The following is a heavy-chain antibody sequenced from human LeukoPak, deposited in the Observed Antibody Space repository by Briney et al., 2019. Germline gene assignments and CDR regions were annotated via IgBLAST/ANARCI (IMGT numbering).Heavy chain of an antibody. CDR3: ARSKGGDY. V-gene: IGHV3-64*01. J-gene: IGHJ4*02. CDR2: ISSNGGST. Sequence: PGGSLRLSCAASGFTFSSYSMNWVRQAPGKGLEYVSAISSNGGSTYYANSVKGRFTISRDNSKNTLYLQMGSLRAEDMAVYYCARSKGGDYWGQGTLVTVSS. CDR1: GFTFSSYS.